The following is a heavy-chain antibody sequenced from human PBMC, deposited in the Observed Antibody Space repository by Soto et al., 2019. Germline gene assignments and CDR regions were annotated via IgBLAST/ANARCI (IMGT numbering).Heavy chain of an antibody. CDR3: VTDAQNSEWLTLGY. Sequence: GGSRRLSCAASGCTFRKYWMSWGRQAAGRGLEWVANTNRDGSQAYYVDSVKGRFTISRDNAKNSIYLQMDSLRADDTAVYYCVTDAQNSEWLTLGYWGQGT. CDR2: TNRDGSQA. D-gene: IGHD3-9*01. CDR1: GCTFRKYW. J-gene: IGHJ4*02. V-gene: IGHV3-7*01.